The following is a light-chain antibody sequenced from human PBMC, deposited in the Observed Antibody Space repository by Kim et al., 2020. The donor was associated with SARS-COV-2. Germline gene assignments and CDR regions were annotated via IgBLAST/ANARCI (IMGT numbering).Light chain of an antibody. CDR3: QQYNSLWT. J-gene: IGKJ1*01. Sequence: DIQMTQSPSTLSASVGDRVTITCRASQSISSWLAWYQQKPGKAPKLLIYKASSLESGVPSRFSSSGSGTEFTLTISSLQPDDFATYYCQQYNSLWTFGQGTKVDIK. V-gene: IGKV1-5*03. CDR2: KAS. CDR1: QSISSW.